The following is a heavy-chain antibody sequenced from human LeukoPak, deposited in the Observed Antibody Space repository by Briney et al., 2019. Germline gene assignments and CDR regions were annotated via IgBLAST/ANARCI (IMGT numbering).Heavy chain of an antibody. D-gene: IGHD3-10*01. CDR1: GGSISSSSYY. Sequence: SETLSLTCTVSGGSISSSSYYWGWIRQPPGKGLEWIGSIYYSGSTYYNPSLKSRVTISVDTSKNQFSLKLSSVTAADTAVYYCASLPYGSGKGFDLWGRGTLVTVSS. J-gene: IGHJ2*01. CDR3: ASLPYGSGKGFDL. CDR2: IYYSGST. V-gene: IGHV4-39*01.